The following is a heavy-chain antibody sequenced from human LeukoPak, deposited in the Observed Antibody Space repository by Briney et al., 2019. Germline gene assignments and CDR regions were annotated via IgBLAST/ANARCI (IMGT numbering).Heavy chain of an antibody. CDR3: ARTVAPDIVVVPAAIPHYYYYGMDV. V-gene: IGHV4-31*03. D-gene: IGHD2-2*02. CDR2: IYYSGST. CDR1: GGSISSGGYY. J-gene: IGHJ6*02. Sequence: PSETLSLTCTVSGGSISSGGYYWSWIRQHPGKGLEWIGYIYYSGSTYYNPSPKSRVTISVDTSKNQFSLKLSSVTAADTAVYYCARTVAPDIVVVPAAIPHYYYYGMDVWGQGTTVTVSS.